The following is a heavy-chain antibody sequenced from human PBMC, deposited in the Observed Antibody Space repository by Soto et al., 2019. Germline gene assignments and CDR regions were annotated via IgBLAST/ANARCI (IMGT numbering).Heavy chain of an antibody. V-gene: IGHV4-39*01. J-gene: IGHJ6*03. D-gene: IGHD4-4*01. CDR2: IYYSGST. Sequence: ASETLSLTCTVSGGSISSSSYYWGWIRQPPGKGLEWIGSIYYSGSTYYNPSLKSRVTISVDTSKNQFSPKLSSVTAADTAVYYCARHYRMTTVTIGTIGNMDVWGKGTTVTVSS. CDR1: GGSISSSSYY. CDR3: ARHYRMTTVTIGTIGNMDV.